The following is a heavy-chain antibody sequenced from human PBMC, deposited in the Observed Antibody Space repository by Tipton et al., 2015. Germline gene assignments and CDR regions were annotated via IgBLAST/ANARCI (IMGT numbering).Heavy chain of an antibody. CDR1: GGSISSYY. CDR2: IYYSGST. J-gene: IGHJ6*02. D-gene: IGHD3-10*01. V-gene: IGHV4-59*01. CDR3: ARKKRWDYYGSGSYLGPYYYYYRMDV. Sequence: TLSLTCTVSGGSISSYYWSWIRQPPGKGLEWIGYIYYSGSTNYNPSLKSRVTISVDTSKNQFSLKLSSVTAADTAVYYCARKKRWDYYGSGSYLGPYYYYYRMDVWGQGTTVTVSS.